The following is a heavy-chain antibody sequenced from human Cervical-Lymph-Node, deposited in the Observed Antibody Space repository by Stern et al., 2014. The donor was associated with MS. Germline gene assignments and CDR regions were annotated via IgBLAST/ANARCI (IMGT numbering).Heavy chain of an antibody. V-gene: IGHV1-69*01. J-gene: IGHJ4*02. D-gene: IGHD4-23*01. CDR2: IIPLFGTA. CDR3: ARGSTVVTDYFDY. Sequence: QVQLVESGAEVKKPGSSVKVSCKASGGTFSSYAINWVRQAPGQGLEWMGGIIPLFGTANYAQKFQGRVTISADESTSTAYMELSSLRSEDTAVYYCARGSTVVTDYFDYWGQGTLVTVSS. CDR1: GGTFSSYA.